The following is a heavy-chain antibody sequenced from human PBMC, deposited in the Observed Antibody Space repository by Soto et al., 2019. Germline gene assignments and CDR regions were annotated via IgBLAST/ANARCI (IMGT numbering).Heavy chain of an antibody. Sequence: ASVKVSRKASGYTFTSYDINWVRQATGQGLEWMGWMNPNSGNTGYAQKFQGRVTMTRNTSISTAYMELSSLRSEDTAVYYCAREIVVVPAAINYYYYYGMDVWGQGTTVTVSS. J-gene: IGHJ6*02. V-gene: IGHV1-8*01. CDR3: AREIVVVPAAINYYYYYGMDV. D-gene: IGHD2-2*01. CDR2: MNPNSGNT. CDR1: GYTFTSYD.